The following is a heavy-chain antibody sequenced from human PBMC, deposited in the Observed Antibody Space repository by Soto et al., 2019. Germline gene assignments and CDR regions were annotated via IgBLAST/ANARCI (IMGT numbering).Heavy chain of an antibody. CDR3: ARGHHYGGTSAGFAG. CDR2: ILPFFGTA. J-gene: IGHJ3*01. V-gene: IGHV1-69*13. CDR1: GGTFRTES. D-gene: IGHD4-17*01. Sequence: QVHLVQSGAEVKKPGSSVKVSCKYSGGTFRTESINWVRQAPGQGPEWMGGILPFFGTADYAPRFQGRVTITADVARTTAYMELRSLTSQYTAVYLCARGHHYGGTSAGFAGWRQGPMVTVSS.